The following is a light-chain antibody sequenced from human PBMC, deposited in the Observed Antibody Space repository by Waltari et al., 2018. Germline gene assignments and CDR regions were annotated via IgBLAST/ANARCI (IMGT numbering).Light chain of an antibody. J-gene: IGKJ1*01. CDR1: RGISNY. CDR2: AAS. V-gene: IGKV1-17*03. Sequence: DIQMTQSPSVVSASVGDRVTITCRASRGISNYVAWFQQKPGKVPKRLLSAASSLQSGFPSRFSGSGSGTEFTLTIDSVQPEDFATYYCLQHSNYPPWTFGQGTKVEIK. CDR3: LQHSNYPPWT.